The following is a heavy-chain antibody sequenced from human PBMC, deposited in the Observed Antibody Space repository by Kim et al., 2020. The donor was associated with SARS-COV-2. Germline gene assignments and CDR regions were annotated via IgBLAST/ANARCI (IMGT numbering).Heavy chain of an antibody. CDR2: IYYSGST. CDR3: ARAGTIFGVVIAHFDY. Sequence: SETLSLTCTVSGGSISSGGYYWSWIRQHPGKGLEWIGYIYYSGSTYYHPSLKSRVTISVDTSKNQFSLKLSSVTAADTAVYYCARAGTIFGVVIAHFDYWGQGALVTVSS. J-gene: IGHJ4*02. CDR1: GGSISSGGYY. V-gene: IGHV4-31*03. D-gene: IGHD3-3*01.